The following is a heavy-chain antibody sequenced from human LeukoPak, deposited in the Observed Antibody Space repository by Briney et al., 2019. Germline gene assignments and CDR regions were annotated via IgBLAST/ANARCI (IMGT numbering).Heavy chain of an antibody. J-gene: IGHJ4*02. CDR2: ISWNSGSI. D-gene: IGHD6-13*01. V-gene: IGHV3-9*01. CDR3: AKARYSPDY. CDR1: GFTFDDYS. Sequence: SLRLSCAASGFTFDDYSMHWVRQAPGKGLEWVSGISWNSGSIGYADSVKGRFTISRDNAKNSLYLQMNSLRAEDTALYYCAKARYSPDYWGQGTLVTVSS.